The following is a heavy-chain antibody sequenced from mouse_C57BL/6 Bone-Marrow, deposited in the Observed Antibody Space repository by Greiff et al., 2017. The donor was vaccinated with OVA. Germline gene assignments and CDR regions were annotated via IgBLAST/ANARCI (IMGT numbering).Heavy chain of an antibody. D-gene: IGHD2-3*01. CDR3: TDGYFFF. CDR2: IRLKSDNYAT. V-gene: IGHV6-3*01. J-gene: IGHJ3*01. CDR1: GFTFSNYW. Sequence: EVMLVESGGGLVQPGGSMKLSCVASGFTFSNYWMNWVRQSPEKGLEWVAQIRLKSDNYATHYAESVKGRFTISIDDSKSSVYLQMNNLRAEDTGIYYCTDGYFFFRGQGTLVTVSA.